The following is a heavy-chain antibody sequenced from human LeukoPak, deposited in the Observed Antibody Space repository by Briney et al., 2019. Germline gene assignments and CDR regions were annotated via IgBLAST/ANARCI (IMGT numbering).Heavy chain of an antibody. CDR3: ARVSWYYYDSSGRNYYYYSMDV. CDR1: GGSFNRSGYY. D-gene: IGHD3-22*01. J-gene: IGHJ6*02. CDR2: IYYSGTT. V-gene: IGHV4-39*01. Sequence: TSETLSLTCTVSGGSFNRSGYYWGWIRQPPVVGLEWIGSIYYSGTTYYNPSLKSRVTISVDTSKNQFSLKMSSVTAADTAVYYCARVSWYYYDSSGRNYYYYSMDVWGQGTTVTVSS.